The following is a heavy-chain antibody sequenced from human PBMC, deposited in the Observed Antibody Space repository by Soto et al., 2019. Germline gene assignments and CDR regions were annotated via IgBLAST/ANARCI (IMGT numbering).Heavy chain of an antibody. CDR2: IRSKAYGGTT. Sequence: GGSLRLSCTASGFTFGDYAMSWFRQAPGKGLEWVGFIRSKAYGGTTEYAASVKGRFTISRDDSKSIAYLQMNSLKTEDKAVYYCTRVSTVTTSYYYGMDVWGQGTTVTVSS. D-gene: IGHD4-4*01. CDR3: TRVSTVTTSYYYGMDV. V-gene: IGHV3-49*03. J-gene: IGHJ6*02. CDR1: GFTFGDYA.